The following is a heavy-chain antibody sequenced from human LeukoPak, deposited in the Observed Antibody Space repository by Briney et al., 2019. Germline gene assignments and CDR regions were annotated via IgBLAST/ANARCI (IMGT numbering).Heavy chain of an antibody. CDR3: ASSGDGYSYYYYYMDV. V-gene: IGHV4-38-2*02. Sequence: PSETLSLTCTVSGYSISSGYYWGWIRQPPGKGLEWIGSIYHSGSTYYNPSLKSRVTISVDTSKNQFSLKLSSVTAADTAVYYCASSGDGYSYYYYYMDVWGKGTSVTVSS. CDR1: GYSISSGYY. CDR2: IYHSGST. J-gene: IGHJ6*03. D-gene: IGHD3-10*01.